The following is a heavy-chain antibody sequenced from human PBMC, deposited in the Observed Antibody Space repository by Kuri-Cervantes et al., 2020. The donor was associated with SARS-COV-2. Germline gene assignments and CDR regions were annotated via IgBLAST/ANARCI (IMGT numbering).Heavy chain of an antibody. D-gene: IGHD4/OR15-4a*01. V-gene: IGHV4-59*11. CDR3: ARDPNANHNNWFDP. CDR1: GYSISSHY. CDR2: IYYSGST. J-gene: IGHJ5*02. Sequence: SQTLSLTCAVSGYSISSHYWSWIRQPPGKGLEWIGYIYYSGSTNYNPSLKSRVTISVDTSKNQFSLKLSSVTAADTAVYYCARDPNANHNNWFDPWGQGTLVTVSS.